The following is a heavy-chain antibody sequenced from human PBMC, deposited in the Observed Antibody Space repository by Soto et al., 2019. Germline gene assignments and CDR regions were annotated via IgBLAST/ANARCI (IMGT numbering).Heavy chain of an antibody. CDR2: ISAYNGNT. CDR3: ARADNLADSSSWYSTFPDY. Sequence: QVQLVQSGAEVKKPGASVKVSCKASGYTFTSYGISWVRQAPGQGLEWMGWISAYNGNTNYAQKLQGRVTMTTDTXXSXAXXELRSLRSDDTAVYYCARADNLADSSSWYSTFPDYWGQGTLVTVSS. V-gene: IGHV1-18*01. J-gene: IGHJ4*02. D-gene: IGHD6-13*01. CDR1: GYTFTSYG.